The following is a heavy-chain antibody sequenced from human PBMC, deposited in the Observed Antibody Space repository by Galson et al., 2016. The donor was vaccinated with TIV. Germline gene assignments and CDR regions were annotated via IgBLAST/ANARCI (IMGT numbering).Heavy chain of an antibody. Sequence: SLRLSCAASGFTFSSFGMHWVRQAPGKGLEWVALIWYDGTNTYYADSVKGRFTISRDNSKNTLFVQMNSLRAEDTAMYFCARETGGSGWYTVDYWGQGALVIVSS. D-gene: IGHD6-19*01. V-gene: IGHV3-33*01. J-gene: IGHJ4*02. CDR1: GFTFSSFG. CDR3: ARETGGSGWYTVDY. CDR2: IWYDGTNT.